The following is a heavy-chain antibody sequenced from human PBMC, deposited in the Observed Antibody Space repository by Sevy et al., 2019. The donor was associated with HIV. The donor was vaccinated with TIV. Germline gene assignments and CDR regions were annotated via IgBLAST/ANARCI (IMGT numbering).Heavy chain of an antibody. V-gene: IGHV1-2*02. Sequence: ASVKVSCKASGYTFTGYYMHWVRQAPGQGLEWMGWINPNSGGTNYAQKFQGRVTMTRDTSISTAYMELSRLRSDDTAVYYCAREHSSSSCVDYWGHGTLVTVSS. J-gene: IGHJ4*01. CDR3: AREHSSSSCVDY. CDR2: INPNSGGT. D-gene: IGHD6-6*01. CDR1: GYTFTGYY.